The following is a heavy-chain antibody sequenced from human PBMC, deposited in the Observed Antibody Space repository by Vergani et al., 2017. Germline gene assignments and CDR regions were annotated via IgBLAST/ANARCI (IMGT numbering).Heavy chain of an antibody. CDR3: AGGYSPAAIQYGLYNCFDP. V-gene: IGHV1-69*01. Sequence: QVQLVQSGAEVKKPGSSVKVSCKASGGTFSSYAISWVRQAPGQGLEWMGGIIPIFGTANYAQKFQGRVTITADESTSTAYMEMSSLRSEDTAVYYCAGGYSPAAIQYGLYNCFDPWGQGTLVTVSS. J-gene: IGHJ5*02. D-gene: IGHD2-2*02. CDR2: IIPIFGTA. CDR1: GGTFSSYA.